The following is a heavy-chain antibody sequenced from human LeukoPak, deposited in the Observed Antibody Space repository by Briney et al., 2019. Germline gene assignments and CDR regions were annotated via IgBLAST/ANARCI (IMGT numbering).Heavy chain of an antibody. D-gene: IGHD3-22*01. V-gene: IGHV3-23*01. CDR2: ISGSGGST. CDR1: GFTFSSYA. CDR3: AKYYDSSGYSDY. Sequence: GSLRLSCAASGFTFSSYAMSWVRQAPGKGLEWVSAISGSGGSTYYADSVKGRFTIPRDNSKNTLYLQMNSLRAEDTAVYYCAKYYDSSGYSDYWGQGTLVTVSS. J-gene: IGHJ4*02.